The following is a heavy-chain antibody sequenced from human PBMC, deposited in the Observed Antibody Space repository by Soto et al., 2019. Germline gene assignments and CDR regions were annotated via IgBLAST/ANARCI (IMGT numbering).Heavy chain of an antibody. CDR2: ISTNGGST. CDR3: VKGEYYYDSSGYYPFDY. V-gene: IGHV3-64D*06. J-gene: IGHJ4*02. CDR1: GFTFSSYA. Sequence: GGSLRLSCSASGFTFSSYAMHWVRQAPGKGLEYVSSISTNGGSTHYADSVKGGFTISSDNSKNTQYLQMSSLRADDTAVYYCVKGEYYYDSSGYYPFDYWGQGT. D-gene: IGHD3-22*01.